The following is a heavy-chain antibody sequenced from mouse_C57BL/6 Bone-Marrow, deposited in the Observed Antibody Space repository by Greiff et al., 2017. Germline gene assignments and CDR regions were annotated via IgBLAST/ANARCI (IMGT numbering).Heavy chain of an antibody. CDR2: IYPTSGRT. V-gene: IGHV1-55*01. Sequence: QVQLQQPGAELVKPGASVKMSCKASGYTFTSYWITWVKQRPGPGLEWIGDIYPTSGRTNYNEKFKSKAILTVDTSSNTAYMQLSSLTSEDSAVFYCARSGALGRSFDYWGQGTTLTVSS. J-gene: IGHJ2*01. CDR3: ARSGALGRSFDY. D-gene: IGHD4-1*01. CDR1: GYTFTSYW.